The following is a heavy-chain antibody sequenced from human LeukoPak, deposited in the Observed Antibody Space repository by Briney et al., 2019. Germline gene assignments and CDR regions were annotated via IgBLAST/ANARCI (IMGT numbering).Heavy chain of an antibody. CDR1: GDFITGSTYY. J-gene: IGHJ4*02. CDR3: ARQYYDSTGYYYFDY. V-gene: IGHV4-39*01. Sequence: SSETLSLTCTVSGDFITGSTYYWGWIRQPPGKGLGWIGSMYYSGSTYSNPSLRSRVTMSADTSKNQFSLNLKSVTAADTAVYYCARQYYDSTGYYYFDYWGQGTLVTVSS. CDR2: MYYSGST. D-gene: IGHD3-22*01.